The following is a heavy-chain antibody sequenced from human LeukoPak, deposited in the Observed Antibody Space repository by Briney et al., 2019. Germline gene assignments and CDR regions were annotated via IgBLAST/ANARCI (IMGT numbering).Heavy chain of an antibody. CDR1: GDSINNYY. D-gene: IGHD3-10*01. J-gene: IGHJ4*02. V-gene: IGHV4-59*12. CDR2: IFHFGSP. CDR3: ARVGESYYGGRIFDY. Sequence: SETLSLTCTVSGDSINNYYWNWIRQSPGKGLEWIGYIFHFGSPHYSPSLRSRVTISIDTSKNQFSLKLKSVTAADTAVYYCARVGESYYGGRIFDYWSPGTLVTVS.